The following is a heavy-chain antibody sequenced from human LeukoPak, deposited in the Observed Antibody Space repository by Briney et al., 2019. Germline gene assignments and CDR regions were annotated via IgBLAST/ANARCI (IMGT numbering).Heavy chain of an antibody. V-gene: IGHV3-30*02. Sequence: PGGSLRLSCAASGFTFSRYGMHWVRQAPGKGLEWVGPIRNDGSGEHYADFAKGRFTVSRDNSKDTMYLQMNSLRGDDTAVYYCARGIRDVDIVSPERRRGQGTLVTVSS. J-gene: IGHJ4*02. CDR1: GFTFSRYG. D-gene: IGHD5/OR15-5a*01. CDR2: IRNDGSGE. CDR3: ARGIRDVDIVSPERR.